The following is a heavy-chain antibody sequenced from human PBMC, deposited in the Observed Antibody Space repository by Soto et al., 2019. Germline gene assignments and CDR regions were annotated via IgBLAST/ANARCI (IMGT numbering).Heavy chain of an antibody. V-gene: IGHV3-53*01. D-gene: IGHD3-22*01. J-gene: IGHJ1*01. CDR3: ARDRVESGYPEYFQH. CDR2: IYGGGST. CDR1: GFTVRSNY. Sequence: EVQLVESGGGLIQPGGSLRLSCAASGFTVRSNYMSWVRQAPGKGLEWVSVIYGGGSTYYADSVKGRFTISRDNSKNTLYLQMNSLSAEDTAVYYCARDRVESGYPEYFQHWGQGTLVTVSS.